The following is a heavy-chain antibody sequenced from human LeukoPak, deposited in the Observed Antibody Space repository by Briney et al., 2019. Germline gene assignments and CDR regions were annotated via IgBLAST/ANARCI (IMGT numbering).Heavy chain of an antibody. CDR1: GFTFSSYA. Sequence: PGGSLRLSCAASGFTFSSYAMSWVRQAPGKGLEWVSSISGNSGRTYYADFVKGRFSISRDNSNNTLYLQMNSLRAEDAAVYYCAKSTSSWERVDYWGQGTLVTVSS. CDR3: AKSTSSWERVDY. CDR2: ISGNSGRT. V-gene: IGHV3-23*01. J-gene: IGHJ4*02. D-gene: IGHD6-13*01.